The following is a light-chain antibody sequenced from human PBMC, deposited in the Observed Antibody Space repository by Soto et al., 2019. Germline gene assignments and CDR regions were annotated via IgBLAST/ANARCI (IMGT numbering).Light chain of an antibody. CDR3: QQPSSNLPIT. CDR1: QSIGNY. J-gene: IGKJ5*01. V-gene: IGKV1-39*01. Sequence: DTQMPPSPSSLSASVGDSAPMNCWASQSIGNYLNWYQQKPGKAPSLLIFATSNLQSGVPSRFSGSGSGTDFTLTISGLQPEDFATYYCQQPSSNLPITLGQGTRLEIK. CDR2: ATS.